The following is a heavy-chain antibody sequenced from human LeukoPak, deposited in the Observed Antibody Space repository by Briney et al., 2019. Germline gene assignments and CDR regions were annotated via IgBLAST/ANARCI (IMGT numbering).Heavy chain of an antibody. CDR2: IIPIFGTA. V-gene: IGHV1-69*13. Sequence: SVKVSCKASGGTFSSYAISWVRQAPGQGLEWMGGIIPIFGTANYAQKFQGRVTITADESTSTAHMELSSLRSEDTAVYYCARDHGSGYYYMDVWGKGTTVTVSS. D-gene: IGHD3-10*01. J-gene: IGHJ6*03. CDR3: ARDHGSGYYYMDV. CDR1: GGTFSSYA.